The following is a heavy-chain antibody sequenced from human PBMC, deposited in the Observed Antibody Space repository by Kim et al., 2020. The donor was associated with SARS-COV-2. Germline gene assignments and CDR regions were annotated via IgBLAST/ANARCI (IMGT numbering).Heavy chain of an antibody. CDR3: ARTKRIGQPGSYYFDY. CDR1: GGTFSSYA. Sequence: SVKVSCKASGGTFSSYAISWVRQAPGQGLEWMGRIIPILGIANYAQKFQGRVTITADKSTSTAYMELSSLRSEDTAVYYCARTKRIGQPGSYYFDYWGQGTLVTVSS. D-gene: IGHD3-16*02. V-gene: IGHV1-69*04. J-gene: IGHJ4*02. CDR2: IIPILGIA.